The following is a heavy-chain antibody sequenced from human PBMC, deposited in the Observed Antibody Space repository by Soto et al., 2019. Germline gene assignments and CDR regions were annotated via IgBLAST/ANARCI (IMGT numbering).Heavy chain of an antibody. Sequence: EVQLVESGGGLVQPGGSLRLSCAASGFIFSSYWMHWVRQAPGKGLVWVSAISGSGGSTYYADSVKGRFTISRDNSKNTLYLQMNSLRAEDTAVYYCAKGVVGDAAYFDYWGQGTLVTVSS. CDR3: AKGVVGDAAYFDY. J-gene: IGHJ4*02. CDR1: GFIFSSYW. D-gene: IGHD1-26*01. CDR2: ISGSGGST. V-gene: IGHV3-23*04.